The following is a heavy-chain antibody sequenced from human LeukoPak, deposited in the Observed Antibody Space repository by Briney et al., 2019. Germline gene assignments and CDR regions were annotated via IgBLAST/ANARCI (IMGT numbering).Heavy chain of an antibody. CDR1: GFTFSHYN. V-gene: IGHV3-7*01. CDR3: ARGGRPDY. Sequence: PGGSLRLSCAASGFTFSHYNMSWVRQAPGKGLECVANIKEDGREKYYVDSVKGRFTISGDNAKNSLYLQMSSLRAEDTAVYYCARGGRPDYWGQGTLVTVSS. CDR2: IKEDGREK. D-gene: IGHD3-10*01. J-gene: IGHJ4*02.